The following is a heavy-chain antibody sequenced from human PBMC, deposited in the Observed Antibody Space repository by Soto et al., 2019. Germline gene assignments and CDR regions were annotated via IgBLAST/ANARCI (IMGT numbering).Heavy chain of an antibody. J-gene: IGHJ4*02. CDR3: ARDKPGLYYYDSSGYYYDY. Sequence: QVQLQASGPGLVKPPETLSLTCTVSGGSVSSGSYYWSWIRQPPGKGLEWIGYIHYSGSTNYNPSLKSRVTISADTSKNQFTLKLTSVTAADTAVYYCARDKPGLYYYDSSGYYYDYWGQGTLVTVSS. D-gene: IGHD3-22*01. CDR2: IHYSGST. V-gene: IGHV4-61*01. CDR1: GGSVSSGSYY.